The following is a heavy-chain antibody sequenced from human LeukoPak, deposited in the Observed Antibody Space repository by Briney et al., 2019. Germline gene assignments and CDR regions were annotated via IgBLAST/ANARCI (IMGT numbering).Heavy chain of an antibody. CDR1: GYTCTSYD. Sequence: ASVKVSCKASGYTCTSYDINWVRQATGQGLEWMGWMNPNSGNTGYAQKFQGRVTMTRNTSISTAYMELSSLRSEDTAVYYCARALRERWLQLYYFDYWGQGTLVTVSS. J-gene: IGHJ4*02. D-gene: IGHD5-24*01. V-gene: IGHV1-8*01. CDR3: ARALRERWLQLYYFDY. CDR2: MNPNSGNT.